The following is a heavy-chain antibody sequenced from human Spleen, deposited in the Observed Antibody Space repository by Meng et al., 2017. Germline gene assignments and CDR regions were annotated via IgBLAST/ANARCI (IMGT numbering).Heavy chain of an antibody. CDR3: ARVPGYGDYVSAFDI. V-gene: IGHV1-24*01. Sequence: ASVKVSCKVSGYTLTELSMHWVRQAPGKGLEWMGGFDPEDGETIYAQKFQGRVTMTEDTSTDTAYMELSSLRSEDTAMYYCARVPGYGDYVSAFDIWGQGTMVTVSS. CDR2: FDPEDGET. CDR1: GYTLTELS. D-gene: IGHD4-17*01. J-gene: IGHJ3*02.